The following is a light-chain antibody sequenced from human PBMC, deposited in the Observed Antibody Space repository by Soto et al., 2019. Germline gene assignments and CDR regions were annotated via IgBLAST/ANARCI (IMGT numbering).Light chain of an antibody. J-gene: IGKJ3*01. Sequence: DIVMTQSPDSLAVSLGERATINCKSSQSVLYSSNTKNYLAWYQQKPGPPLKLLISWASTRESGVPDRFSGSGSVTEFTLIISNLQAEDGASYYCQHYYSTPFTCGPGTKVDIK. CDR2: WAS. CDR3: QHYYSTPFT. V-gene: IGKV4-1*01. CDR1: QSVLYSSNTKNY.